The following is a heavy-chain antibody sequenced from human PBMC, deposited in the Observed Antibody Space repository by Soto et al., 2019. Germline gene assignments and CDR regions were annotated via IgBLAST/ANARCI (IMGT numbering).Heavy chain of an antibody. V-gene: IGHV4-30-2*01. CDR2: IYPSGSR. Sequence: QMQLQESGSGLVKPSQTLSLTCAVSGGSISRGTFSWNWIRQPPGEDLEWIGYIYPSGSRFYNTSLKSRLTISLDRSREQFSLKLTSVSAADTAVYYCARGDGDWYLDLWGRGNLVTV. CDR1: GGSISRGTFS. D-gene: IGHD4-17*01. J-gene: IGHJ2*01. CDR3: ARGDGDWYLDL.